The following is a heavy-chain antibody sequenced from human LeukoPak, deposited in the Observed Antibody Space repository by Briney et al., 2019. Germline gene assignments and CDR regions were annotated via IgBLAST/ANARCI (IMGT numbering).Heavy chain of an antibody. V-gene: IGHV4-39*07. CDR1: GGSISSSSYY. Sequence: SETLSLTCTVSGGSISSSSYYWGWIRQPPGKGLEWIGSIYYSGSTYYNPSLKSRVTISVDTSKNQFSLKLSSVTAADTAVYYCARASVAGTWGWDYYYYYMDVWGKGTTVTVSS. J-gene: IGHJ6*03. D-gene: IGHD6-19*01. CDR3: ARASVAGTWGWDYYYYYMDV. CDR2: IYYSGST.